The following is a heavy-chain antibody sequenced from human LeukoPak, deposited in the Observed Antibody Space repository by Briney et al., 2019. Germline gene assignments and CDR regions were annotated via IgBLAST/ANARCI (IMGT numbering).Heavy chain of an antibody. CDR1: GGSINNYY. Sequence: SETLSLTCTVSGGSINNYYWSWLRQPPGKGLEWIGYIHYSGSTNYNFSLKSRVTISVDTSKSQFSLKLSSVTAADTAVYYCARGADWYEYWGQGTLVTVSS. J-gene: IGHJ4*02. CDR2: IHYSGST. V-gene: IGHV4-59*01. CDR3: ARGADWYEY. D-gene: IGHD1-1*01.